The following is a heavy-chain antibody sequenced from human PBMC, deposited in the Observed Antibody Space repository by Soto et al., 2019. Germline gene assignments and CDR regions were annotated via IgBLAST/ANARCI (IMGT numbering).Heavy chain of an antibody. V-gene: IGHV4-59*01. Sequence: SETLSLTCTVSGGSISSYYWSWIRQPPGKGLEWIGYIYYSGSTNYNPSLKSRVTISVDTSKNQFSLKLSSVTAADTAVYYCARGWDYSNWFDPWGQGTLVTVSS. CDR3: ARGWDYSNWFDP. CDR2: IYYSGST. J-gene: IGHJ5*02. D-gene: IGHD1-7*01. CDR1: GGSISSYY.